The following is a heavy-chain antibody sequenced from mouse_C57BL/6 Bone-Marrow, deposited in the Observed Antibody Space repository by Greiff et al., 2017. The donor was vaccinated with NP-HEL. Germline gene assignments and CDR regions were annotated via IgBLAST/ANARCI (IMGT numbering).Heavy chain of an antibody. Sequence: EVQRVESGGGLVQPGGSLSLSCAASGFTFTDYYMSWVRQPPGKALEWLGFIRNKANGYTTEYSASVKGRFTISRDNSQSILYLQMNALRAEDSATYYCARPLSTGSFDYWGQGTTLTVSS. CDR3: ARPLSTGSFDY. V-gene: IGHV7-3*01. D-gene: IGHD4-1*02. J-gene: IGHJ2*01. CDR1: GFTFTDYY. CDR2: IRNKANGYTT.